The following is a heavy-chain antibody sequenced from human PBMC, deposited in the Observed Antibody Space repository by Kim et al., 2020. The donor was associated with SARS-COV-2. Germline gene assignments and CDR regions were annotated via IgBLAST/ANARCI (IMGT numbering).Heavy chain of an antibody. J-gene: IGHJ4*02. Sequence: SKKYYASSMQGRLTTSRDNSKNTLYLQMNSLRDEDTAVYYCAKAEAYDYWGQGTLVTVSS. V-gene: IGHV3-30*02. CDR2: SKK. CDR3: AKAEAYDY.